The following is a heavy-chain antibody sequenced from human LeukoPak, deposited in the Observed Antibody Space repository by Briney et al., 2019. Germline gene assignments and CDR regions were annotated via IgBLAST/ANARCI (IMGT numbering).Heavy chain of an antibody. CDR1: GLTFNLYA. V-gene: IGHV3-23*01. CDR3: ARFSARFDP. J-gene: IGHJ5*02. CDR2: LSGGGNTT. Sequence: GGSLRLSCAASGLTFNLYAMSWVRQAPGKGLEWVSGLSGGGNTTYYADSVKGRFTISRDNSRNTLYLQMSSLRVEDTAVYYCARFSARFDPWGQGALVTVSS. D-gene: IGHD3-3*01.